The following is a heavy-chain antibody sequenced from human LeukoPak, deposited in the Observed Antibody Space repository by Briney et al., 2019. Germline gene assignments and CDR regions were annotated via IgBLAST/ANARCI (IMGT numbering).Heavy chain of an antibody. V-gene: IGHV3-30-3*01. CDR1: GFTFSSYA. Sequence: GRSLRLSCAASGFTFSSYAMHWVRQAPGKGLEWVAVISYDGSNKYYADSVKGRFTISRDNSKNTLYLQMNSLRAEDTAVYYCAKDGGQEDTAIGNWLDPWGQGTLVTVSS. D-gene: IGHD5-18*01. J-gene: IGHJ5*02. CDR2: ISYDGSNK. CDR3: AKDGGQEDTAIGNWLDP.